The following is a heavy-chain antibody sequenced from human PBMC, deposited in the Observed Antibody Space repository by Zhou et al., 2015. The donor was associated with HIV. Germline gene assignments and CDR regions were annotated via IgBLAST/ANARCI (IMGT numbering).Heavy chain of an antibody. CDR2: ISYDGSKT. D-gene: IGHD5-24*01. CDR3: AKTQLLELPEGFDY. J-gene: IGHJ4*02. V-gene: IGHV3-30*18. CDR1: GFTFGNYG. Sequence: QVQLVESGGGVVQPGGSLRLSCGASGFTFGNYGMHWVRQAPGKGLEWVAVISYDGSKTHYGDSVKGRFTVSRDNSKNTLYLQMNSLRAEDTAVYYCAKTQLLELPEGFDYWGQGTLVTVSS.